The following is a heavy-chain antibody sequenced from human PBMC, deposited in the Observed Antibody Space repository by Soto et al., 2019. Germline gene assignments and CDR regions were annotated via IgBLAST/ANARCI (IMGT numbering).Heavy chain of an antibody. D-gene: IGHD6-13*01. J-gene: IGHJ6*02. V-gene: IGHV4-31*03. Sequence: SETLSLTCTVSGGSISSGGYYWSWIRQHPGKGLEWIGYIYYSGSTYYNPSLKSRVTISVDTSKNQFSLKLSSVTAADTAVYYCARERAAAGNPDYYYYYGMDVWGQGTTVTVSS. CDR3: ARERAAAGNPDYYYYYGMDV. CDR2: IYYSGST. CDR1: GGSISSGGYY.